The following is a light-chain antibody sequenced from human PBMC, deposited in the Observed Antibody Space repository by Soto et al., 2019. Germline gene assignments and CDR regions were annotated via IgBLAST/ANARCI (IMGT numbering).Light chain of an antibody. CDR2: EVS. CDR1: SSDIGRYNY. J-gene: IGLJ1*01. CDR3: CSYAGSYTFV. Sequence: QSALTQPASVSGSPGQSITISCTGSSSDIGRYNYVSWYQQLPGKAPKLIIYEVSNRPSGVSDRFSGSKSGNTASLTISGLQAEDEADYYCCSYAGSYTFVFGTGTKVTVL. V-gene: IGLV2-14*03.